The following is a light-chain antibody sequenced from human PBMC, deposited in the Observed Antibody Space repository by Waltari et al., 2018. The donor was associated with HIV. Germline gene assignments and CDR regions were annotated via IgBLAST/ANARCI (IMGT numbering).Light chain of an antibody. CDR3: SSRDTSGNHLI. J-gene: IGLJ2*01. CDR1: VLRTHQ. V-gene: IGLV3-19*01. CDR2: GED. Sequence: SSGLTQDPGMSVALGQTVRLTCQGDVLRTHQASWYQQKPGQAPVLVVYGEDDRPSGVPDRFSASSSGNTGSLTINGAQAEDAAAYFCSSRDTSGNHLIFGGGTKLTV.